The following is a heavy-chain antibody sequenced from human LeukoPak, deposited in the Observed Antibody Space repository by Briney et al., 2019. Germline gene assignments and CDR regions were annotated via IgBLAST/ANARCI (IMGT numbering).Heavy chain of an antibody. CDR1: GFIFGSYS. J-gene: IGHJ4*02. Sequence: GGSLRLSCAASGFIFGSYSMNWVRQAPGKGLEWVSSISSSSTYIYYTDSVKGRFTISRDNAKNSLSLQMNSLRAEDTAMYYCARKVGKYSGWYNYWGQGTLVTVSS. D-gene: IGHD6-19*01. CDR3: ARKVGKYSGWYNY. V-gene: IGHV3-21*01. CDR2: ISSSSTYI.